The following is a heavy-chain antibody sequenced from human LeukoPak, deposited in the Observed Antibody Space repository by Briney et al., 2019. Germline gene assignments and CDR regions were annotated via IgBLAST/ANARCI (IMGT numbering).Heavy chain of an antibody. Sequence: SETLSLTCAGYGGSFSGYYWSWIRQPPGKGLEWIGEINHSGSTNYNASPKSRVTISVDTSKNQFSLKLSSVTAADTAVYYCAGQLTKGSRGDYWGQGTLVTVSS. CDR1: GGSFSGYY. V-gene: IGHV4-34*01. D-gene: IGHD6-13*01. CDR2: INHSGST. CDR3: AGQLTKGSRGDY. J-gene: IGHJ4*02.